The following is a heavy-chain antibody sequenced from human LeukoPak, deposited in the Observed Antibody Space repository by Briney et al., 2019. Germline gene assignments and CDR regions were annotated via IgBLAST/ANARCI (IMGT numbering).Heavy chain of an antibody. CDR3: ARDGVVDFCISYGTYNYYYYMDV. D-gene: IGHD3-3*01. Sequence: GGSLRLFCAASGFTFSNYWMTWVRQAPGKGREWVANIKQDGSEIFYVDSVKGRFTICRDNDKNSLYLQMNSLRVEDTAVYYCARDGVVDFCISYGTYNYYYYMDVWGKGTTVTVSS. CDR2: IKQDGSEI. J-gene: IGHJ6*03. V-gene: IGHV3-7*01. CDR1: GFTFSNYW.